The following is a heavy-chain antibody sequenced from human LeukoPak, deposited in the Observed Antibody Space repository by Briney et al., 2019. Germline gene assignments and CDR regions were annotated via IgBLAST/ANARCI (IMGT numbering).Heavy chain of an antibody. J-gene: IGHJ6*02. CDR3: ARGGITGGDV. CDR2: INHSGST. D-gene: IGHD1-14*01. CDR1: GGSISSYY. Sequence: SETLSLTCTVSGGSISSYYWSWIRQPPGKGLEWIGEINHSGSTNYNPSLKSRVTISVDTSKNQFSLKLSSVTAADTAVYYCARGGITGGDVWGQGTTVTVSS. V-gene: IGHV4-34*01.